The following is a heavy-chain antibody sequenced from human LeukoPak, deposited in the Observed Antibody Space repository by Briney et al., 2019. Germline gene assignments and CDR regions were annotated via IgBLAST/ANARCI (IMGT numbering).Heavy chain of an antibody. CDR1: GFTFSSYS. CDR3: AKGGIVVVPAAVFDY. J-gene: IGHJ4*02. D-gene: IGHD2-2*01. CDR2: ISSSSNYI. Sequence: PGGSLRLSCAASGFTFSSYSMNWVRQAPGKGLEWVSSISSSSNYIYYADSVKGRFTISRDNSKNTLYLQMNSLRAEDTAVYYCAKGGIVVVPAAVFDYWGQGTLVTVSS. V-gene: IGHV3-21*01.